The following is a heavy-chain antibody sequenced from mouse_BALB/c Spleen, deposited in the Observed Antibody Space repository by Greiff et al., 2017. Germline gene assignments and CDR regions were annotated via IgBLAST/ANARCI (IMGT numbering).Heavy chain of an antibody. Sequence: EVKLQESGTVLARPGASVKMSCKASGYTFTSYWMHWVKQRPGQGLEWIGAIYPGNSDTSYNQKFKGKAKLTAVTSTSTAYMELSSLTNEDSAVYYCTRSYYGSSYGFAYWGQGTLVTVSA. CDR2: IYPGNSDT. J-gene: IGHJ3*01. CDR3: TRSYYGSSYGFAY. V-gene: IGHV1-5*01. D-gene: IGHD1-1*01. CDR1: GYTFTSYW.